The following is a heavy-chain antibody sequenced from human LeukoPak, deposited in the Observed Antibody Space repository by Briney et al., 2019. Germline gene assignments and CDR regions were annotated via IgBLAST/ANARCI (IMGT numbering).Heavy chain of an antibody. Sequence: GGSLRLSCAASGFTFSSYSMNWVRQAPGKGLEWVGRIKSKTDGGTTDYAAPVKGRFTISRDDSKNTLYLQMNSLKTEDTAVYYCTTDLQLLWFGESSRWGQGTLVTVSS. CDR2: IKSKTDGGTT. CDR1: GFTFSSYS. V-gene: IGHV3-15*01. D-gene: IGHD3-10*01. CDR3: TTDLQLLWFGESSR. J-gene: IGHJ4*02.